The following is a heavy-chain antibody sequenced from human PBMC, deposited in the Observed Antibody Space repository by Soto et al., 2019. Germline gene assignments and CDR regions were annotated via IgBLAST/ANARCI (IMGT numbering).Heavy chain of an antibody. J-gene: IGHJ4*02. CDR1: GFTFSNYA. D-gene: IGHD1-26*01. Sequence: EVQILQSGGGLEQPGGSLRLSCAASGFTFSNYAMSWIRQAPGEGLEWVSTIRETGNTYYADSVRGRFATSRDNSENTLYLQMSSLRAEDTAVYYCAKQQMGVIRALDYWGQGTLVTVSS. CDR2: IRETGNT. CDR3: AKQQMGVIRALDY. V-gene: IGHV3-23*01.